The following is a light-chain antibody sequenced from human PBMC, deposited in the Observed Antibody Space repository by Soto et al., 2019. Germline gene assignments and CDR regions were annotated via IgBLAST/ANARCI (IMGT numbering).Light chain of an antibody. J-gene: IGLJ2*01. CDR3: AAWDDSLNGVV. CDR1: SSNIGSHT. V-gene: IGLV1-44*01. CDR2: SNT. Sequence: QSVLTQPPSASGTPGQTIAISCSGGSSNIGSHTVNWYQQLPGTAPRLLIYSNTQPPSGVPDRFSGSKSGTSASLAISGLQSEYEGDYSCAAWDDSLNGVVFGGVTKVTVL.